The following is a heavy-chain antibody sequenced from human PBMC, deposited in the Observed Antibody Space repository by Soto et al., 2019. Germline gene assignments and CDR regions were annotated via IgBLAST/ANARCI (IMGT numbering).Heavy chain of an antibody. Sequence: ASVKVSCKASGGTLSSYAISWVRQAPGQGLEWMGGIIPIFGTANYAQKFQGRVTITADESTSTAYMELSSLRSEDTAVYYCARADCSSTSCYAIDYWGQGTLVTVPS. CDR1: GGTLSSYA. J-gene: IGHJ4*02. CDR3: ARADCSSTSCYAIDY. V-gene: IGHV1-69*13. CDR2: IIPIFGTA. D-gene: IGHD2-2*01.